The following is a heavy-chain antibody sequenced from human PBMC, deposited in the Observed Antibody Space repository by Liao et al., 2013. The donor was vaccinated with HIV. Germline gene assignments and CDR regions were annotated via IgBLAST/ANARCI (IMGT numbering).Heavy chain of an antibody. CDR3: ARGGTTVTTSGYFDF. D-gene: IGHD4-17*01. J-gene: IGHJ4*02. CDR1: GDSLSDHY. Sequence: QVQLQESGPGLVKPSETLSLTCTVSGDSLSDHYWIWIRQPPAKKMEWIGYIFYSGTTNYNPSLKSRLTISVDTSKNQFSLRLTSLTPADTAVYYCARGGTTVTTSGYFDFWGQGTLVTVSS. CDR2: IFYSGTT. V-gene: IGHV4-59*11.